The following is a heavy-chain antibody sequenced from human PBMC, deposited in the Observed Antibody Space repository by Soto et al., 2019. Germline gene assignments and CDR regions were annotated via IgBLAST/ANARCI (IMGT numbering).Heavy chain of an antibody. V-gene: IGHV3-23*01. CDR3: GKELRRFGESFESCFDC. J-gene: IGHJ4*02. CDR1: GFTFSTYA. CDR2: ISGSGMST. Sequence: GGSLRLSCVASGFTFSTYAISWVRQTPWKGLEWVSAISGSGMSTYYADSVKGRFNISRDNSKNTLYLQLNFLRFEDTAVYYCGKELRRFGESFESCFDCWGQGALVAVSS. D-gene: IGHD3-10*01.